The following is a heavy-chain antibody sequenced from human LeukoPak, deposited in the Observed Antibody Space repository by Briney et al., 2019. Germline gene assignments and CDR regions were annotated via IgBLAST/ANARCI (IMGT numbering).Heavy chain of an antibody. CDR2: IYYSGST. V-gene: IGHV4-30-4*01. CDR1: GVSISSGDYY. Sequence: SQTLSLTCTVSGVSISSGDYYWSWIRQPPGKGLEWIGYIYYSGSTYYNPSLKSRVTISVDTSKNQFSLKLSSVTAADTAVYYCARAFPSGYDFLDAFDIWGQGTMVTASS. CDR3: ARAFPSGYDFLDAFDI. D-gene: IGHD5-12*01. J-gene: IGHJ3*02.